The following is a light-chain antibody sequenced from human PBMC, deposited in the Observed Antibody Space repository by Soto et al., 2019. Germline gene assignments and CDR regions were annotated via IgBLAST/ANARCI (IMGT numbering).Light chain of an antibody. V-gene: IGLV1-51*01. J-gene: IGLJ2*01. Sequence: QSVLTQPPSVSAAPGQKVTISCSGGTSNIGINYVAWYQHLPGAAPKLLIYDNTKRPSGIPDRFSGSKSGTSATLGITGLQAGDEADYYCGTWDGSVHTEVFGGGTKLTVL. CDR2: DNT. CDR1: TSNIGINY. CDR3: GTWDGSVHTEV.